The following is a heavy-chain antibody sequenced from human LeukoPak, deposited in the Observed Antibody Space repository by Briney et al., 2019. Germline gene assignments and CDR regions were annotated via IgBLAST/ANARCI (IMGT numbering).Heavy chain of an antibody. Sequence: PGGSLRLSCAASGFTFSSYGMHWVRQAPGKGLEWVAVISYDGSNKYYADSVKGRFTISRDNSKNTLSLQMNSLRAEDTAVYYCARGRGLMSLSNYWGQGTLVTVSS. CDR3: ARGRGLMSLSNY. CDR2: ISYDGSNK. CDR1: GFTFSSYG. V-gene: IGHV3-30*03. D-gene: IGHD3-10*01. J-gene: IGHJ4*02.